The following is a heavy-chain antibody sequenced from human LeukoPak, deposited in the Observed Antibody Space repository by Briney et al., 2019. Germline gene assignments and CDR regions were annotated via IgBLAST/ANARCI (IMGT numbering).Heavy chain of an antibody. CDR2: INSDGTTI. CDR3: ARAGYYRFDY. D-gene: IGHD2/OR15-2a*01. CDR1: GFTFRPSW. V-gene: IGHV3-74*01. J-gene: IGHJ4*02. Sequence: GGSLGLSFAPPGFTFRPSWWHWVRQAPGKGLVWVSRINSDGTTIDYADSVMGRFTISRDNAKNTLYLQMNSLRDEDTAVYYCARAGYYRFDYWGQGTLVTVSS.